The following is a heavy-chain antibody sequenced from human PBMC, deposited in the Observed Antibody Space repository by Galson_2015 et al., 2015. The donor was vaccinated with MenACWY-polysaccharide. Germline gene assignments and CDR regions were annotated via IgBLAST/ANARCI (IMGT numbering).Heavy chain of an antibody. Sequence: LRLSCAASGFTFSSYAMHWVRQAPGKGLEWVAVISYDGSNKYYADSVKGRFTISRDNSKNTLYLQMNSLRAEDTTVYYCARDYCDRISCSGRDVWGQGTTVTVSS. V-gene: IGHV3-30-3*01. CDR3: ARDYCDRISCSGRDV. J-gene: IGHJ6*02. D-gene: IGHD2/OR15-2a*01. CDR2: ISYDGSNK. CDR1: GFTFSSYA.